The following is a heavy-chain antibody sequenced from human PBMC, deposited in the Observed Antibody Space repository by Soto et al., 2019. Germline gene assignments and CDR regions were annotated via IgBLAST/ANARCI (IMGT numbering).Heavy chain of an antibody. CDR3: ARPPYRVGAVGQPDY. J-gene: IGHJ4*02. CDR1: GINFSRAW. D-gene: IGHD1-26*01. Sequence: GGSLRLSCAASGINFSRAWMHWVRQAPGKGLVWVSRINSDGSGTNYADSVKGRFTISRDNANNTLYLQMNSLRAEDTAVYYCARPPYRVGAVGQPDYWGQGTLVTVSS. CDR2: INSDGSGT. V-gene: IGHV3-74*01.